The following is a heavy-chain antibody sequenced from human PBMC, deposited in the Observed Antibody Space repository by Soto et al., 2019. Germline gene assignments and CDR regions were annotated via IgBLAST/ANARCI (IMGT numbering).Heavy chain of an antibody. D-gene: IGHD3-22*01. CDR1: GDSVSSNSAA. Sequence: QTLSLTCAISGDSVSSNSAAWNWIRQSPSTGLEWLGRTYYRSKWYNDYAVSVKSRITINPDTSKNQFSLQLNSVTPEDTAVYYCARVNGYDSSGYYYGSFDYWGQGTLLTVSS. CDR2: TYYRSKWYN. V-gene: IGHV6-1*01. J-gene: IGHJ4*02. CDR3: ARVNGYDSSGYYYGSFDY.